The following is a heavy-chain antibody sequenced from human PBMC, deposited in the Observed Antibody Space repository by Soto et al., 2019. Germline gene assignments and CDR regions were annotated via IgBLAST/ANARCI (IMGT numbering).Heavy chain of an antibody. CDR3: ARGVNYDYVWGRYRPPYYFDY. V-gene: IGHV1-18*01. CDR2: ISAYNGNT. CDR1: GYTFTSYG. D-gene: IGHD3-16*02. Sequence: QVQLVQSGAEVKKPGASVKVSCKASGYTFTSYGISWVRQAPGQGLEWMGWISAYNGNTNYAQKLQGRVTMTTDTSTSTAYMELRSLRSADTAVYYCARGVNYDYVWGRYRPPYYFDYWGQVTRVTVSS. J-gene: IGHJ4*02.